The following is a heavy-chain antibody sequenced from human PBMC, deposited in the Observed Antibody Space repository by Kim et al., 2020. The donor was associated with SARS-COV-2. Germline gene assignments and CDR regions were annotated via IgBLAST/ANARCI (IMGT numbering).Heavy chain of an antibody. V-gene: IGHV4-4*02. CDR1: GGSISSSNW. Sequence: SETLSLTCAVSGGSISSSNWWSWVRQPPGKGLEWIGEIYHSGSTNYNPSPKSRVTISVDKSKNQFSLKLSSVTAADTAVYYCARVPLGSGRPGDDYWGQGTLVTVSS. CDR3: ARVPLGSGRPGDDY. D-gene: IGHD6-19*01. CDR2: IYHSGST. J-gene: IGHJ4*02.